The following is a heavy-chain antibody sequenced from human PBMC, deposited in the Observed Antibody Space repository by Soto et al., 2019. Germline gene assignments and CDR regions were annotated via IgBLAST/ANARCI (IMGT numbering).Heavy chain of an antibody. V-gene: IGHV3-21*01. CDR1: GFTFSSYS. CDR2: ISSSSSYI. CDR3: ASIGVVIPLDV. Sequence: EVQLVESGGGLVKPGGSLRLSCAASGFTFSSYSMNWVRQAPGQGLEWVSSISSSSSYIYYADSVKGRFTISRDNAKNSLYLQMNSLRAEDTAVYYCASIGVVIPLDVWGQGTTVTVSS. D-gene: IGHD3-3*01. J-gene: IGHJ6*02.